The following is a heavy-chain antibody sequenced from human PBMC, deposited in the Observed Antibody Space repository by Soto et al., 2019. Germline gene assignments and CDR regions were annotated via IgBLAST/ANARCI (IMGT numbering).Heavy chain of an antibody. CDR1: GFTFSSYS. Sequence: EVQLVESGGGLVKPGGSLRLSCAASGFTFSSYSMNWVRQAPGKGLEWVSSISSSSSYIYYADSVKGRFTISRDNAKNSLYLQMNSLRAEDTAVYYCARVVGAYQLPHCLTLGAFDIWGQGTMVTVSS. CDR2: ISSSSSYI. J-gene: IGHJ3*02. D-gene: IGHD2-2*01. CDR3: ARVVGAYQLPHCLTLGAFDI. V-gene: IGHV3-21*01.